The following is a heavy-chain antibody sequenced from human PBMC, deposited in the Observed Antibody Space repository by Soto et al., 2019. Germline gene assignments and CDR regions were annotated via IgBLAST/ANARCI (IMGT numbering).Heavy chain of an antibody. J-gene: IGHJ6*03. V-gene: IGHV4-59*01. CDR1: GGSISSYY. CDR2: IYYSGST. Sequence: SETLSLTCTVSGGSISSYYWSWIRQPPGKGLEWIGYIYYSGSTNYNPSLKSRVTISVDTSKNQFSLKLSSVTAADTAVYYCARLDIVVVPAARDYHYYYYYMDVWGKGTTVTVSS. D-gene: IGHD2-2*01. CDR3: ARLDIVVVPAARDYHYYYYYMDV.